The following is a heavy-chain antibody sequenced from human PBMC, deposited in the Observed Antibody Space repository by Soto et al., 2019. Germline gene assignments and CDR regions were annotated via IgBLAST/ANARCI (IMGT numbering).Heavy chain of an antibody. CDR1: GFTVRSNY. Sequence: GGCLRPSYAAPGFTVRSNYMSRVRHATGIWREWVSLIQSGGRTYYAGSVKGRFTISRDNSKNTLFLQMNSLRAEDTAVYYCARDDVHCSGGRCYGDPMDVWAKGTTVPVSS. CDR2: IQSGGRT. V-gene: IGHV3-66*01. CDR3: ARDDVHCSGGRCYGDPMDV. J-gene: IGHJ6*03. D-gene: IGHD2-15*01.